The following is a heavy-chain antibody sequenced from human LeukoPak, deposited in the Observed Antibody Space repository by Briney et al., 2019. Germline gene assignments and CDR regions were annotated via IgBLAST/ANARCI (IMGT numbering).Heavy chain of an antibody. D-gene: IGHD6-19*01. Sequence: QPGGSLRLSCAASGFTFNTYAMHWVRQAPGKGLEWVAVISHDGSTKYYADSVRGRFTISRDNSKNTLYLQRNSLRPEDTAVYYCARGIYKTGWSDYPYFFDYWGQGALVTVSS. V-gene: IGHV3-30*04. CDR1: GFTFNTYA. CDR3: ARGIYKTGWSDYPYFFDY. J-gene: IGHJ4*02. CDR2: ISHDGSTK.